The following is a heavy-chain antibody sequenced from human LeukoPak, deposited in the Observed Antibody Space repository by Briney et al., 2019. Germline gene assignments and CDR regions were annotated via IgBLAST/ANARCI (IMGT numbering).Heavy chain of an antibody. CDR1: GYTFTSYG. CDR2: ISAYNGNT. J-gene: IGHJ3*02. CDR3: ARGRVYGSGSYYPPDAFDI. D-gene: IGHD3-10*01. V-gene: IGHV1-18*01. Sequence: ASVKVSRKASGYTFTSYGISWVRQAPGQGLEWMGWISAYNGNTNYAQKLQGRVTMATDTSTSTAYMELRSLRSDDTAVYYCARGRVYGSGSYYPPDAFDIWGQGTVVTVSS.